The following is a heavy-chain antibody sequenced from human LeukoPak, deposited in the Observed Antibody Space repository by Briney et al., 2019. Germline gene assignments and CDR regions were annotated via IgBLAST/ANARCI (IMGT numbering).Heavy chain of an antibody. CDR1: GGSISSGGYY. V-gene: IGHV4-31*03. J-gene: IGHJ4*02. CDR2: IYYSGST. CDR3: ARTGSSGYYDY. D-gene: IGHD3-22*01. Sequence: SETLSLTCTVSGGSISSGGYYWSWIRQHPGKGLEWIGYIYYSGSTYYNPSLKSRVTISVDTSKNQFSLKLSSVTAADTAVYYCARTGSSGYYDYWGQGTLVTVSS.